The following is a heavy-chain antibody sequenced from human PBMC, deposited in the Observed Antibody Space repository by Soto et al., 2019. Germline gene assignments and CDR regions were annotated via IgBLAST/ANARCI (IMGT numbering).Heavy chain of an antibody. J-gene: IGHJ6*02. CDR1: GFTFSSYG. CDR2: IWYDGSNK. V-gene: IGHV3-33*01. CDR3: AILIAAAGHYYYYYGMDV. Sequence: GGSLRLSCAASGFTFSSYGMHWVRQAPGKGLEWVAVIWYDGSNKYYADSVKGRFTISRDNSKNTLYLQMNSLRAEDTAVYYCAILIAAAGHYYYYYGMDVWGQGTTVTVSS. D-gene: IGHD6-13*01.